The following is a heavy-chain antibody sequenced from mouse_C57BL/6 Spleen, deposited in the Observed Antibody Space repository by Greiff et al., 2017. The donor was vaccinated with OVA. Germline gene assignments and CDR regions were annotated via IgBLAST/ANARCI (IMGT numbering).Heavy chain of an antibody. Sequence: QVQLQQPGAELVKPGASVKLSCKASGYTFTSYWMQWVKQRPGQGLEWIGEIDPYDSYTNYNQKFKGKATLTVDTSSSTAYMQLSSLTSEDSAVYYCARRQLGLYYFDYWGQGTTLTVSS. CDR1: GYTFTSYW. CDR3: ARRQLGLYYFDY. V-gene: IGHV1-50*01. CDR2: IDPYDSYT. D-gene: IGHD4-1*02. J-gene: IGHJ2*01.